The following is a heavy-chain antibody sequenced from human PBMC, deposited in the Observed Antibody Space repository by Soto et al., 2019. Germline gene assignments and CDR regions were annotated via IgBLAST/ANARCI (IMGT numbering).Heavy chain of an antibody. CDR3: ARDQAMIIFDY. CDR1: GFTFSSYS. D-gene: IGHD3-22*01. Sequence: GGSLRLSCAASGFTFSSYSMNWVRQAPGKGLEWVSSISSSSYIYYADSVKGRFTISRDNAKNSLYLQMNSLRAEDTAVYYCARDQAMIIFDYWGQGTLVTVSS. J-gene: IGHJ4*02. V-gene: IGHV3-21*01. CDR2: ISSSSYI.